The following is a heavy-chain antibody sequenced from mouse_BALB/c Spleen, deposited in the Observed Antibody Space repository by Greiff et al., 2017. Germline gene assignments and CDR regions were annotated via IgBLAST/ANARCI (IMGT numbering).Heavy chain of an antibody. V-gene: IGHV1-87*01. CDR3: ARRGYYRDFDV. CDR1: GYTFTSYW. CDR2: IYPGDGDT. Sequence: QVQLKQSGAELARPGASVKLSCKASGYTFTSYWMQWVKQRPGQGLEWIGAIYPGDGDTRYTQKFKGKATLTADKSSSTAYMQLSSLASEDSAVYYCARRGYYRDFDVWGAGTTVTVSS. D-gene: IGHD2-12*01. J-gene: IGHJ1*01.